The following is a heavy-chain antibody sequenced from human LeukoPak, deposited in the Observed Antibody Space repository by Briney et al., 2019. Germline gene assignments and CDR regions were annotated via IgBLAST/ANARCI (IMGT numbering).Heavy chain of an antibody. Sequence: SETLSLTCSVSGGSISSSSYYWGWIRQPPGKGLEWIGGIYYGGSTYYTPSLKSRLTISVDTSKNHFSLRLSSVTAADTAVYYCASGGGYCSGGSCYPGSWFDPWGQGTLVTVSA. CDR1: GGSISSSSYY. CDR3: ASGGGYCSGGSCYPGSWFDP. D-gene: IGHD2-15*01. CDR2: IYYGGST. V-gene: IGHV4-39*02. J-gene: IGHJ5*02.